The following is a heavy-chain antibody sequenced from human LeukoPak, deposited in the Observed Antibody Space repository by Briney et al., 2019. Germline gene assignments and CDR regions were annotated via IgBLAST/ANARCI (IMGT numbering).Heavy chain of an antibody. V-gene: IGHV6-1*01. D-gene: IGHD5-18*01. CDR2: TYYRSKWYN. CDR1: GDSLSSNSAA. CDR3: ERDQRDAAMVRCFDY. J-gene: IGHJ4*02. Sequence: SQTLSLTCARSGDSLSSNSAAAKGIRQSPSRGLEWLGRTYYRSKWYNDYAVSVKSRITINPDTSKNQFSLQLNSVTPEDTAVYDCERDQRDAAMVRCFDYWGQGTLVTVSS.